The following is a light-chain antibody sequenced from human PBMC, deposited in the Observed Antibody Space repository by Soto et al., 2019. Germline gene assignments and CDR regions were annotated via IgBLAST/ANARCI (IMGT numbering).Light chain of an antibody. Sequence: EIVMTQSPVTLSVSPGEGATLFCRASQSVRNNLAWYKQKPVLAPRLLIYSVSTRATGVPARFSGNGSETEFTLTISGLQSDDVALYYCQQYNKWPPWTFGQGTKVDIK. CDR3: QQYNKWPPWT. CDR1: QSVRNN. V-gene: IGKV3-15*01. CDR2: SVS. J-gene: IGKJ1*01.